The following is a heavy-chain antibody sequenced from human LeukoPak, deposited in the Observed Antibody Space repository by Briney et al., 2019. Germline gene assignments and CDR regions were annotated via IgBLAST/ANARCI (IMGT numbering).Heavy chain of an antibody. D-gene: IGHD2-15*01. V-gene: IGHV4-34*01. Sequence: SETLSLTCAVYGGSFSGYYWSWIRQPPGKGLEWIGEINHSGSTNYNPSLKSRVTISVDTSKNQFSLKLSSVTAADTAVYYCASLYRSGGSCYRDWFDPWGQGTLVTVSS. CDR3: ASLYRSGGSCYRDWFDP. CDR1: GGSFSGYY. CDR2: INHSGST. J-gene: IGHJ5*02.